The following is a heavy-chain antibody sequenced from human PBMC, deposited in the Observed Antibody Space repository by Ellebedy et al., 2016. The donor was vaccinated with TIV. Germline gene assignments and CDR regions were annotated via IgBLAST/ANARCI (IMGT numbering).Heavy chain of an antibody. D-gene: IGHD2-21*02. J-gene: IGHJ6*02. CDR1: GYTFTSYG. CDR2: ISAYNGNT. Sequence: ASVKVSXXASGYTFTSYGISWVRQAPGQGLEWMGWISAYNGNTNYAQKLQGRVTMTTDTSTSTAYMELRSLRSDDTAVYYCARDTEYVVVTATYYYYGMDVWGQGTTVTVSS. V-gene: IGHV1-18*01. CDR3: ARDTEYVVVTATYYYYGMDV.